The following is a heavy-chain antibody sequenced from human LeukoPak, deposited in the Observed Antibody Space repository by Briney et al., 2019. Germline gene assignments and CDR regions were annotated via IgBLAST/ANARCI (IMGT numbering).Heavy chain of an antibody. CDR2: IGSRSTYT. J-gene: IGHJ3*02. V-gene: IGHV3-21*01. D-gene: IGHD1-7*01. CDR1: GFTFSSYS. CDR3: ARGGLNFDAFDI. Sequence: GGSLRLSCAASGFTFSSYSMNWVRQAPGKGLEWVSSIGSRSTYTYSADSVKGRFTISRDNAKNSLYLQTNSLRAGDAAVYYCARGGLNFDAFDIWGQGTMVIVSS.